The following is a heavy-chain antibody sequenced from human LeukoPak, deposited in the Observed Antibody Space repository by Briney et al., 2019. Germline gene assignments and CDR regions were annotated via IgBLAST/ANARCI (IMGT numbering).Heavy chain of an antibody. D-gene: IGHD1-26*01. J-gene: IGHJ4*02. V-gene: IGHV4-59*01. CDR2: IYYSGST. CDR3: ARSAFVGATVYFDY. Sequence: SETLSLTCTVSGGSISSYYWSWIRQPPGKGLEWIGYIYYSGSTNCNPSLKSRVTISVDTSKNQFSLKLSSVTAADTAVYYCARSAFVGATVYFDYWGQGTLVTVSS. CDR1: GGSISSYY.